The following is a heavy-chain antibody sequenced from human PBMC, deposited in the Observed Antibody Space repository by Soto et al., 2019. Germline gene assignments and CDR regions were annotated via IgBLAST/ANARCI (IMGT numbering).Heavy chain of an antibody. CDR2: INHSGST. CDR3: ARGGETYSRKPDY. D-gene: IGHD6-13*01. CDR1: GGSFSGYY. Sequence: QVQLQQWGAGLLKPSETLSLTCAVYGGSFSGYYWSWIRQPPGKGLEWIWEINHSGSTNYNPSLKSRVTISVDTSKNQFSLKLSSVTAADTAVYYCARGGETYSRKPDYWGQGTLVTVSS. V-gene: IGHV4-34*01. J-gene: IGHJ4*02.